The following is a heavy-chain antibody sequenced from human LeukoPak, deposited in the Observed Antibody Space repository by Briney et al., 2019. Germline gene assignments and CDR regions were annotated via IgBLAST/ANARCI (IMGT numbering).Heavy chain of an antibody. D-gene: IGHD2-15*01. J-gene: IGHJ4*02. CDR2: IYTSGST. Sequence: SETLSLTCTVSGGSISSYYSSWIRQPAGEGLKWIGRIYTSGSTKYNPSLKSRVTISVDTSKNQFSLKLSSVTAADTAGYYGARGVVGCSGGSCYASLFDYRGQGTLVTVSS. CDR1: GGSISSYY. CDR3: ARGVVGCSGGSCYASLFDY. V-gene: IGHV4-4*07.